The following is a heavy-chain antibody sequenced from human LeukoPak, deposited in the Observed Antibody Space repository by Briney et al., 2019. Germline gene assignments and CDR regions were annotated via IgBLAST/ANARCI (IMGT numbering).Heavy chain of an antibody. CDR2: IYTSGST. D-gene: IGHD6-13*01. Sequence: SETLSLTCTVSGGSIRSYYWSWIRQPAGKGLGWIGRIYTSGSTNYNPSLKSRVTMSVDTSKNQFSLKLSSVTAADTAVYYCARGGIAAAGTFDYWGQGTLVTVSS. CDR1: GGSIRSYY. V-gene: IGHV4-4*07. J-gene: IGHJ4*02. CDR3: ARGGIAAAGTFDY.